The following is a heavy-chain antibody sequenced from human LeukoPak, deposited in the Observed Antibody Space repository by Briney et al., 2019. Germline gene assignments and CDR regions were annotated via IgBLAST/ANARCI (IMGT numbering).Heavy chain of an antibody. V-gene: IGHV4-59*12. CDR2: IYYSGST. D-gene: IGHD1-26*01. CDR1: GGSISSYY. CDR3: AGRRIVGATSYYYYGMDV. Sequence: SETLSLTCTVSGGSISSYYWSWIRQPPGKGLEWIGYIYYSGSTNYNPSLKSRVTISVDTSKNQFSLKPSSVTAADTAVYYCAGRRIVGATSYYYYGMDVWGQGTTVTVSS. J-gene: IGHJ6*02.